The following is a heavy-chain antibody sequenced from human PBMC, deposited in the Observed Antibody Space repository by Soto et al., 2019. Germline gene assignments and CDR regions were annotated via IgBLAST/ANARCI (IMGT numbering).Heavy chain of an antibody. J-gene: IGHJ4*02. Sequence: SETLSVTCTVSGGSISSYYWSWIRQPPGKGLEWIGYIYYSGSTNYNASLKSRVTISVDTSKNQFSLKLSSVTAADTAVYYCARDNGYSYGYTLDHWGQGTLVAVSS. CDR2: IYYSGST. CDR3: ARDNGYSYGYTLDH. D-gene: IGHD5-18*01. V-gene: IGHV4-59*01. CDR1: GGSISSYY.